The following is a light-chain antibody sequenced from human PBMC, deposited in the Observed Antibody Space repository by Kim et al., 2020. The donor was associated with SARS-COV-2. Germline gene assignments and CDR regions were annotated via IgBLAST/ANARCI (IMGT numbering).Light chain of an antibody. J-gene: IGLJ2*01. Sequence: GQSITISCTGTSGDVGGYNYVSWYQQHPGKAPKLMIYGVNKRPSGVSNHFSASKSGNTASLTISGLQAEDEADYYCASYTSTSFVVFGGGTRLTVL. V-gene: IGLV2-14*04. CDR1: SGDVGGYNY. CDR3: ASYTSTSFVV. CDR2: GVN.